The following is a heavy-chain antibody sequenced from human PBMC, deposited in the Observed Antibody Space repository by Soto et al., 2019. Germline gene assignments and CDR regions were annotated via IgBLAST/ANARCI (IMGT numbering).Heavy chain of an antibody. D-gene: IGHD1-26*01. Sequence: QVQLVQSGAEVKKSGSSVKVSCKASGGTFSSYSISWVRQAPGQGLEWMGRIIPFLGIANYAQWFQGRVTSTADKFTSTAYMELSSLRSEDTAVYYCARGGSDAFDIWGQGTMVTVSS. V-gene: IGHV1-69*02. J-gene: IGHJ3*02. CDR3: ARGGSDAFDI. CDR1: GGTFSSYS. CDR2: IIPFLGIA.